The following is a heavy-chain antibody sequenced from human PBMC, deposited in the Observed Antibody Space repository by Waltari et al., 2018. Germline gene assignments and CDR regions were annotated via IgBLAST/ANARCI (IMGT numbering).Heavy chain of an antibody. CDR2: INSDGSST. J-gene: IGHJ6*03. CDR3: ARDHRVHYYYYYYMDV. Sequence: EVQLVESGGGLVQPGGSLRLSCAASGFTFSSYWMHWVRQAPGKGLVWVSRINSDGSSTRDADSVKGRFTISRDNAKNTLYLQMNSLRAEDTAVYYCARDHRVHYYYYYYMDVWGKGTTVTISS. D-gene: IGHD3-10*01. V-gene: IGHV3-74*01. CDR1: GFTFSSYW.